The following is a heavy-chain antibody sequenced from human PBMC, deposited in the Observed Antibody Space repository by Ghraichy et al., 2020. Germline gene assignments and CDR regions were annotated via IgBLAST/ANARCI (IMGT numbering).Heavy chain of an antibody. Sequence: ASVKVSCKASGYTFTGYYMHWVRQAPGQGLEWMGWINPNSGGTNYAQKFQGWVTMTRDTSISTAYMELSRLRSDDTAVYYCARSDYLYYYYGMDVWGQGTTVTVSS. CDR1: GYTFTGYY. CDR2: INPNSGGT. J-gene: IGHJ6*02. V-gene: IGHV1-2*04. D-gene: IGHD4-17*01. CDR3: ARSDYLYYYYGMDV.